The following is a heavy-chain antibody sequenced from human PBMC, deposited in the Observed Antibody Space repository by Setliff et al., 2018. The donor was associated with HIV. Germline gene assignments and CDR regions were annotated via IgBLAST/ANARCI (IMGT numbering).Heavy chain of an antibody. Sequence: ETLSLTCAVSGYSTSSGYYWGWIRQPPGKGLEWIGSISHSGSTYYNPSLKSRVTISVDTSKNQFSLKLSSVTAADTAVYYCARHEITMVRGVTIKAGYSFDYWGQGTLVTVSS. D-gene: IGHD3-10*01. J-gene: IGHJ4*02. CDR2: ISHSGST. V-gene: IGHV4-38-2*01. CDR3: ARHEITMVRGVTIKAGYSFDY. CDR1: GYSTSSGYY.